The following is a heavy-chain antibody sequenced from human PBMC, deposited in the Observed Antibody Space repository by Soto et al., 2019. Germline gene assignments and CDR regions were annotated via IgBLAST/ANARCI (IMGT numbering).Heavy chain of an antibody. J-gene: IGHJ4*02. CDR3: ARWRYYYDSSGYPFDY. CDR2: ISSSSSYI. Sequence: GGSLRLSCAASGFTFSSYSMNWVRQAPGKGLEWVSSISSSSSYIYYADSVKGRFTISRDNAKNSLYLQMNSLRAEDTAVYYCARWRYYYDSSGYPFDYWGQGTLVTVSS. CDR1: GFTFSSYS. D-gene: IGHD3-22*01. V-gene: IGHV3-21*01.